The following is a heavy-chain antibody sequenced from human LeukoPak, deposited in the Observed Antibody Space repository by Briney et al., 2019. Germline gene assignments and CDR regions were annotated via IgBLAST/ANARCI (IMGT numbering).Heavy chain of an antibody. V-gene: IGHV1-8*01. J-gene: IGHJ6*03. CDR2: MNPNSGNT. D-gene: IGHD6-13*01. Sequence: ASVKVSCKASGYTFTSYDINWVRQATGQGLEWMGWMNPNSGNTGYAQKFQGRVTMTRNTSISTAYMELSSLRSEDTAVYYCARAVKQQLVRYYYYYYMDVWGKGTTVTVSS. CDR1: GYTFTSYD. CDR3: ARAVKQQLVRYYYYYYMDV.